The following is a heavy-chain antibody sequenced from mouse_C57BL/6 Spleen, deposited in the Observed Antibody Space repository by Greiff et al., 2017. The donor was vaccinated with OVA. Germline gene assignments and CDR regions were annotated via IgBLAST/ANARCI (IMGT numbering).Heavy chain of an antibody. CDR1: GYTFTSYW. V-gene: IGHV1-52*01. CDR3: ARRGLYSNYGYAMDY. J-gene: IGHJ4*01. CDR2: IDPSDSET. Sequence: QVQLQQPGAELVRPGSSVTLSCKASGYTFTSYWMHWVKQRPIQGLEWIGNIDPSDSETHYNQKFKDKATLTVDKSSSTAYMQLSSLTSEDSAVYYCARRGLYSNYGYAMDYWGQGTSVTVSS. D-gene: IGHD2-5*01.